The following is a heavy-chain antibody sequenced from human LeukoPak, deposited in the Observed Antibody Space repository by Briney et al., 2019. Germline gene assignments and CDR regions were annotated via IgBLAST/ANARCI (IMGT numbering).Heavy chain of an antibody. CDR1: GFTFSDYW. Sequence: GGSLRLSCTASGFTFSDYWMTWVRQAPGKGPEWVANIKQDGSQRYYVDSVRGRFTISRDNAKNSLFLQMNGLRAEDTAVYYCARRGGSSSRRSPIDYWGQGTLVTVPS. D-gene: IGHD6-6*01. V-gene: IGHV3-7*01. J-gene: IGHJ4*02. CDR3: ARRGGSSSRRSPIDY. CDR2: IKQDGSQR.